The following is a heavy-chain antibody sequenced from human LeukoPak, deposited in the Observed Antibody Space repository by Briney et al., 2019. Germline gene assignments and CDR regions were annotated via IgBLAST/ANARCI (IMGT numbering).Heavy chain of an antibody. Sequence: ASVKVSCKASGYTFTSYYMHWVRQAPGQGLEWMGIINPSGGSTSYAQKFQGRVTMTRDTSTSTVYMELSSLRSEDTAVYYCAKSFGDSSGYYHFDFWGQGTLVTVSS. CDR2: INPSGGST. D-gene: IGHD3-22*01. J-gene: IGHJ4*02. CDR3: AKSFGDSSGYYHFDF. V-gene: IGHV1-46*01. CDR1: GYTFTSYY.